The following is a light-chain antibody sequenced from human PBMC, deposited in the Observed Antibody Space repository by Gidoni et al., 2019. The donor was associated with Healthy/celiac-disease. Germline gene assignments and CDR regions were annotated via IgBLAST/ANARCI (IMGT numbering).Light chain of an antibody. Sequence: EIVLTQSPTTLSLSPGARATLSCRASQSISSYLAWYQQKPGQTPRLLIYDASNRATGIPARFSGSGSGTYFTLTISNLEPEDFAVYYCQQRSNWPPYTFXQXTKLEIK. CDR3: QQRSNWPPYT. CDR2: DAS. J-gene: IGKJ2*01. CDR1: QSISSY. V-gene: IGKV3-11*01.